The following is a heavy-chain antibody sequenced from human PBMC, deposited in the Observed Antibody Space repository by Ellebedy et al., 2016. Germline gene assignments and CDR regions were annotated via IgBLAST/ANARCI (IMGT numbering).Heavy chain of an antibody. CDR2: IYYSGST. D-gene: IGHD4-17*01. CDR1: GGSISSSSYY. CDR3: ARYDYGDFLRLNYYYYGMDV. V-gene: IGHV4-61*05. Sequence: SETLSLTCTVSGGSISSSSYYWSWIRQPPGKGLEWIGYIYYSGSTYYNPSLKSRVTISVDTSKNQFSLKLSSVTAADTAVYYCARYDYGDFLRLNYYYYGMDVWGQGTTVTVSS. J-gene: IGHJ6*02.